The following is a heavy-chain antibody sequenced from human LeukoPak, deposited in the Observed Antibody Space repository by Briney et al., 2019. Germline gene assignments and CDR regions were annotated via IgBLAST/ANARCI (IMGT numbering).Heavy chain of an antibody. Sequence: ASGKVSCKASGYTFTGYYMHWVRQAPGQGLEWMGWINPNSGGTNYAQKFQGRVTMTRDTSISTAYMELSSLRSEDTAVYYCAIDSSGYYDYWGQGTLVTVSS. J-gene: IGHJ4*02. CDR3: AIDSSGYYDY. V-gene: IGHV1-2*02. CDR2: INPNSGGT. CDR1: GYTFTGYY. D-gene: IGHD3-22*01.